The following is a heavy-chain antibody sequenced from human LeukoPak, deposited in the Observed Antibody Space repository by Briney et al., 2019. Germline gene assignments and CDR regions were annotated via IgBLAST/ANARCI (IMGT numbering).Heavy chain of an antibody. CDR3: ARGRAGSYYYYGMDV. V-gene: IGHV4-61*01. D-gene: IGHD6-19*01. CDR2: IYYSGST. J-gene: IGHJ6*02. CDR1: GGSVSSGSYY. Sequence: PSETLSLTCTVSGGSVSSGSYYWSWIRQPPGKGLEWIGYIYYSGSTNYNPSLKGRVTISVDTSKNQFSLKLSSVTAADTAVYYCARGRAGSYYYYGMDVWGQGTTVTVSS.